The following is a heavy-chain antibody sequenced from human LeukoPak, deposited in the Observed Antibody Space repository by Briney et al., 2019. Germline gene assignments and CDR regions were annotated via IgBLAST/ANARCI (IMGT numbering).Heavy chain of an antibody. V-gene: IGHV1-45*02. J-gene: IGHJ3*02. CDR3: ASPGEVVTDDVFDI. CDR1: GYTFTGYY. Sequence: SVKVSCKASGYTFTGYYMHWVRQAPGQGLEWMGWITPFNGNTNYAQKFQDRVTITRDRSMSTAYMELSSLRSEDTAMYYCASPGEVVTDDVFDIWGQGTMVTVSS. CDR2: ITPFNGNT. D-gene: IGHD3-10*01.